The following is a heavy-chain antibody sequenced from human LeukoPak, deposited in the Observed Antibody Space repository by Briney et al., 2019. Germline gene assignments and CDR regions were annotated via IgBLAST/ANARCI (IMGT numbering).Heavy chain of an antibody. Sequence: ASVKVSCKASGYTXSSYGISGVRQAPGQGLEWMGWISAYNGNTNYRQKLQGRVTMTTDTFTGTAYMDLRSLRSDDTAIYYCARDSPDGSGTYYNDSPDYWGQGTLVTVSS. CDR3: ARDSPDGSGTYYNDSPDY. CDR2: ISAYNGNT. J-gene: IGHJ4*02. D-gene: IGHD3-10*01. V-gene: IGHV1-18*01. CDR1: GYTXSSYG.